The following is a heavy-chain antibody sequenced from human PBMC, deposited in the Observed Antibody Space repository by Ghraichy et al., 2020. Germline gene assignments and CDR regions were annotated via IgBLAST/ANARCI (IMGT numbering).Heavy chain of an antibody. CDR3: ASSYSSGWYDY. Sequence: SETLSLTCTVSGGFISSYYWSWIRQPPGKGLEWIGYIYYSGSTNYNPSLKSRVTISVDTSKNQFSLKLSSVTAADTAVYYCASSYSSGWYDYWGQGTLVTVSS. V-gene: IGHV4-59*01. D-gene: IGHD6-19*01. CDR2: IYYSGST. CDR1: GGFISSYY. J-gene: IGHJ4*02.